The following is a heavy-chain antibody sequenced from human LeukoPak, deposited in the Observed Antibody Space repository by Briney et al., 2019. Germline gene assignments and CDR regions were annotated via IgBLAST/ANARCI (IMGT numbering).Heavy chain of an antibody. Sequence: ASVKVSCKASGYTFTSYGISWVRQAPGQGLEWMGWINPNSGGTNYAQKFQGRVTITADESTSTAYMELSSLRSEDTAVYYCASGDYFFDYWGQGTLVTVSS. CDR1: GYTFTSYG. V-gene: IGHV1-18*01. CDR2: INPNSGGT. D-gene: IGHD4-17*01. CDR3: ASGDYFFDY. J-gene: IGHJ4*02.